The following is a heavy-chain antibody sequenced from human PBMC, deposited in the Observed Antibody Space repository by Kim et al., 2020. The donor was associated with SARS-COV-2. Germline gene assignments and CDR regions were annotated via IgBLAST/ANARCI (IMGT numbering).Heavy chain of an antibody. CDR3: ARSPSLRGYGDYPYYYYGMDV. Sequence: SETLSLTCTVSGGSISSGGYYWSWIRQHPGKGLEWIGYIYYSGSTYYNPSLKSRVTISVDTSKNQFSLKLSSVTAADTAVYYCARSPSLRGYGDYPYYYYGMDVWGQGTTVTVSS. CDR1: GGSISSGGYY. J-gene: IGHJ6*02. CDR2: IYYSGST. V-gene: IGHV4-31*03. D-gene: IGHD4-17*01.